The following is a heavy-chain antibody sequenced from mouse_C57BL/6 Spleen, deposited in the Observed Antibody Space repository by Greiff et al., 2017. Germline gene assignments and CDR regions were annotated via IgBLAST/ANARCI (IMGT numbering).Heavy chain of an antibody. J-gene: IGHJ4*01. CDR2: INPNNGGT. CDR3: ATSTAYALDY. Sequence: EVQLQQSGPELVKPGASVKISCKASGYTFTDYYMHWVKQSHGKSLEWIGDINPNNGGTSYNQKFKGKATLTVDKSSSTAYMELPSLTSEDSAVYYCATSTAYALDYWGQVTSVTVAS. CDR1: GYTFTDYY. D-gene: IGHD1-2*01. V-gene: IGHV1-26*01.